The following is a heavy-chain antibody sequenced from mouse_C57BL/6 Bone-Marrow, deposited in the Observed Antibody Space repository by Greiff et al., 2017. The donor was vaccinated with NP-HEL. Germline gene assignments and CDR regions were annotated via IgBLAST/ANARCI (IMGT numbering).Heavy chain of an antibody. CDR1: GYTFTSYG. CDR2: IYPRSGNT. CDR3: AREGGYYYGSSTAWFAY. D-gene: IGHD1-1*01. Sequence: QVQLQQSGAELARPGASVKLSCKASGYTFTSYGISWVKQRTGQGLEWIGEIYPRSGNTYYNEKFKGKATLTAAKSSSTAYMELRSLTSEDSAVYFCAREGGYYYGSSTAWFAYWGQGTLVTVSA. V-gene: IGHV1-81*01. J-gene: IGHJ3*01.